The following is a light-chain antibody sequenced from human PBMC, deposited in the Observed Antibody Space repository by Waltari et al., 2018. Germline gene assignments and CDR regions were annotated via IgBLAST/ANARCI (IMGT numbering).Light chain of an antibody. CDR1: QSISSY. CDR2: AAS. J-gene: IGKJ2*01. Sequence: DIQMTQSPSSLSASLGDRVTSTCRASQSISSYLNWYQQKPGKAPKLLIYAASSLQSGVPSRFSGSGSGTDFTLTISSLQPEDFATYYCQQSYSTLYTFGQGTKLEIK. CDR3: QQSYSTLYT. V-gene: IGKV1-39*01.